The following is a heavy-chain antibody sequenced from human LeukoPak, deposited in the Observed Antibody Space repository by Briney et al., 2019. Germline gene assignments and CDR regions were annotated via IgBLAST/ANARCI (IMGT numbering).Heavy chain of an antibody. CDR2: INPNSGGT. CDR1: GYTFTGYY. V-gene: IGHV1-2*02. D-gene: IGHD3-3*01. J-gene: IGHJ4*02. Sequence: GASVKVSCKASGYTFTGYYMHWVRQAPGQGLEWMGWINPNSGGTNYAQKFQCRVTMTRDTSISTAYMELSRLRSDDTAVYYCARDHPYYDFRSGYYRGYLDYWGQGTLVTVSS. CDR3: ARDHPYYDFRSGYYRGYLDY.